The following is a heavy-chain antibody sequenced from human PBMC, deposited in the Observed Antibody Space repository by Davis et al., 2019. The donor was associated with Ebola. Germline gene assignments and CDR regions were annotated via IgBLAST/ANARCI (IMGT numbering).Heavy chain of an antibody. D-gene: IGHD5-12*01. V-gene: IGHV6-1*01. Sequence: PSETLSLTCAISGNNVSSKGTAWNWIRQSPSRGLEWLGRTYYTSKWYTDFAVSMQSRMSVSPDTSKNEFSLQLSSMTPEDTAVYYCARGWLRTPGFDYWGQGTLVTVSS. CDR1: GNNVSSKGTA. CDR2: TYYTSKWYT. J-gene: IGHJ4*02. CDR3: ARGWLRTPGFDY.